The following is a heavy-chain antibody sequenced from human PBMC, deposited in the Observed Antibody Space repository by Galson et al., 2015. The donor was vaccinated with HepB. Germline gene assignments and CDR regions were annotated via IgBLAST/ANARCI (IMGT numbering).Heavy chain of an antibody. V-gene: IGHV3-53*01. CDR2: IYSGGST. Sequence: SLRLSCAASGFTVSDNYMSWVRQAPRRGLEWVSVIYSGGSTYYADSVKGRFTISRDNSKNTLYLQMNSLRAEDTAIYYCVRDIGGDLDFWGQGTLVTVSS. J-gene: IGHJ4*02. CDR3: VRDIGGDLDF. CDR1: GFTVSDNY. D-gene: IGHD2-21*02.